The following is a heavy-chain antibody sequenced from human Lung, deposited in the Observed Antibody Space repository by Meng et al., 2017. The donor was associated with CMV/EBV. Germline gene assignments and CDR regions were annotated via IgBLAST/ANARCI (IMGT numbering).Heavy chain of an antibody. V-gene: IGHV5-51*01. CDR2: INPGDSDT. CDR1: GYRLTNCS. J-gene: IGHJ4*02. Sequence: SLTLSCYYFGYRLTNCSIGWVRQMPGKGLGWMGIINPGDSDTQYRASFQGKVTLSADKSINTAYLQWGSLKASDTAMYYCAIRWRYGNGPYFDYWGQGALVTVSS. CDR3: AIRWRYGNGPYFDY. D-gene: IGHD2-8*01.